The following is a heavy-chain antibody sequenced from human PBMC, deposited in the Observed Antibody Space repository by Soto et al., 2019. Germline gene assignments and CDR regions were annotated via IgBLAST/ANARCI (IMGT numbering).Heavy chain of an antibody. CDR3: GRAGLGQLDFDS. Sequence: EVQLVESGGGLVQPGGSLRLSCATSGFIFSGYDMHWVRQATGKRLEWVSTITTAGDTYYLGSVKGRFTISRENAKNSLYVQMNSLGAGDTAVYYCGRAGLGQLDFDSWGQGTLVTVSS. J-gene: IGHJ4*02. D-gene: IGHD6-6*01. V-gene: IGHV3-13*04. CDR1: GFIFSGYD. CDR2: ITTAGDT.